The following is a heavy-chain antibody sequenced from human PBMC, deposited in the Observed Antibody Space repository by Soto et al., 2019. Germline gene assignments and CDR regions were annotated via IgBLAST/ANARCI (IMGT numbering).Heavy chain of an antibody. CDR1: GFTFNIYG. Sequence: GGSLRLSCAASGFTFNIYGMHWVRQAPDKGLEWVALISYDGSNQYYADSVKGRFTISRDNSKNTLFLQMNSLRADDTAVYYCAKDQASGQGSFDSRGPATLVTLSS. V-gene: IGHV3-30*18. J-gene: IGHJ4*02. CDR2: ISYDGSNQ. CDR3: AKDQASGQGSFDS.